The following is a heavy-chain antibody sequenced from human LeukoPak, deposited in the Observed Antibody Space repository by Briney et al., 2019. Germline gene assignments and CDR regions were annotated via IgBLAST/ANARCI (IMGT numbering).Heavy chain of an antibody. CDR1: GYSFTSYW. Sequence: GESLKISCKGSGYSFTSYWIGWVRQMPGKALEWMGIIYPGDSDTRYSPSFQGQVTISADKSISTAYLQWSSLKASDTAMYYCARGLFAYYYDSSGYRGYFDYWGQGTLVTVSS. J-gene: IGHJ4*02. CDR3: ARGLFAYYYDSSGYRGYFDY. CDR2: IYPGDSDT. V-gene: IGHV5-51*01. D-gene: IGHD3-22*01.